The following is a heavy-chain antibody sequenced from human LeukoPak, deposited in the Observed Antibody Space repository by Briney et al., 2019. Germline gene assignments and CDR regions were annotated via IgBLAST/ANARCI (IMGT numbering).Heavy chain of an antibody. D-gene: IGHD1-26*01. J-gene: IGHJ3*02. V-gene: IGHV4-61*02. Sequence: SETLSLTCTVSGGSISSGSYYWSWIRQPAGKGLEWIGRIYTSGSTNYNPYLKSRVTISVDTSKNQFSLKLSSVTAADAAVYYCARVWELSDAFDIWGQGTMVTVSS. CDR2: IYTSGST. CDR1: GGSISSGSYY. CDR3: ARVWELSDAFDI.